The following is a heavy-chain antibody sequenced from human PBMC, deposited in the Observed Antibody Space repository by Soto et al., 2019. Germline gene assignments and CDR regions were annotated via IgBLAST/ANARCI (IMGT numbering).Heavy chain of an antibody. J-gene: IGHJ4*02. CDR1: GDSISSFY. Sequence: SETLSLTCTVSGDSISSFYRTWIRQPPGKGLEWVGYIFSSGSTNYNPSLKSRVTISVDTSENQFSLKLTSVTAADTAVYYCARVGYCSSTPCWPIGYFEYWGQGTLVTVSS. D-gene: IGHD2-2*01. CDR2: IFSSGST. V-gene: IGHV4-59*01. CDR3: ARVGYCSSTPCWPIGYFEY.